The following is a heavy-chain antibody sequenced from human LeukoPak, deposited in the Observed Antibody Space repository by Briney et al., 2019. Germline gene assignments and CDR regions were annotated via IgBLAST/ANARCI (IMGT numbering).Heavy chain of an antibody. CDR2: IYYTGTT. Sequence: SETLSLTCTVSGDSISSYYWSWIRQPPGKGLEWIGYIYYTGTTNYNPSLKSRLTISVDTSKSQFSLRLSSVTAADTAVYYCARHSPHHYDFWSGYYKGPSLDWFDPWGQGTLVTVSS. J-gene: IGHJ5*02. V-gene: IGHV4-59*08. D-gene: IGHD3-3*01. CDR3: ARHSPHHYDFWSGYYKGPSLDWFDP. CDR1: GDSISSYY.